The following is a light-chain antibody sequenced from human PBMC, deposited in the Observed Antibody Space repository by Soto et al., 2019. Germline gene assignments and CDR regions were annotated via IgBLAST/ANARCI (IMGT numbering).Light chain of an antibody. CDR3: QQFGSSPPRLT. CDR1: QSLSSSF. Sequence: EIVLTQSPGTLSLSPGERATLSCRASQSLSSSFLAWYQQKPGQAPRLLIYAASSRANGIPDRFSGSGSGTDFTLTISRLEPEAFAVYYCQQFGSSPPRLTFGGGTKVEIK. V-gene: IGKV3-20*01. J-gene: IGKJ4*01. CDR2: AAS.